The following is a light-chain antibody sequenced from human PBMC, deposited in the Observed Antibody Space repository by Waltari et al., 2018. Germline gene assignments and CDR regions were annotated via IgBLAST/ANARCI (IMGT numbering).Light chain of an antibody. CDR1: QSLLHSDGYNY. J-gene: IGKJ4*01. V-gene: IGKV2-28*01. CDR3: MQSIQLPLT. CDR2: LGS. Sequence: DTVMTQSPLSLPVTPGEPASISCRSSQSLLHSDGYNYLDWYLQKPGQSPQLLIYLGSNRASGVPDRFSGSGSGTDFTLKISRVEAEDVGVYYCMQSIQLPLTFGGGTKVEIK.